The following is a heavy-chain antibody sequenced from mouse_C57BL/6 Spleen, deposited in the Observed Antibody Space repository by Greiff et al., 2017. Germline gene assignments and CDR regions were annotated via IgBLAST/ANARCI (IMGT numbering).Heavy chain of an antibody. CDR2: IDPSDSYT. J-gene: IGHJ3*01. CDR1: GYTFTSYW. Sequence: VKLQQPGAELVMPGASVKLSCKASGYTFTSYWMHWVKQRPGQGLEWIGEIDPSDSYTNYNQKFKGKSTLTVDKSSSTAYMQLSSLTSEDSAVYYCARSPFYYGSSLFAYWGQGTLVTVSA. V-gene: IGHV1-69*01. D-gene: IGHD1-1*01. CDR3: ARSPFYYGSSLFAY.